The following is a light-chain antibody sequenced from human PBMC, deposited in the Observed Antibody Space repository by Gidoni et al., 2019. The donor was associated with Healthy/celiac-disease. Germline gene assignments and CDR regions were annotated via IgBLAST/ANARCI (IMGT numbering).Light chain of an antibody. CDR2: GNS. J-gene: IGLJ2*01. V-gene: IGLV1-40*01. Sequence: QSVLTQPPSLSGAPGPRVPISCTGSSSNIGAGYDVHWYQQLPGTAPKLLIYGNSNRPSGVPDRFSGSKSGTSASLAITGLQAEDEADYYCQSYDSSLSGVVFGGGTKLTVL. CDR3: QSYDSSLSGVV. CDR1: SSNIGAGYD.